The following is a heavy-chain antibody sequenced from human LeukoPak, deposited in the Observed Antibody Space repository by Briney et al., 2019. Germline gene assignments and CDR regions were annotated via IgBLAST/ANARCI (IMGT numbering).Heavy chain of an antibody. D-gene: IGHD5-12*01. V-gene: IGHV3-74*01. J-gene: IGHJ4*02. CDR3: ARDGGYGRVDY. CDR2: ISSDGNNT. Sequence: GGSLRLSGAASGFTFSSYWMHWVRRTPGKGLVWVSRISSDGNNTRYADSVKGRFTVSRDNAKNTLYLQMISLGAHDTAVYYCARDGGYGRVDYWGQGMLVTVSS. CDR1: GFTFSSYW.